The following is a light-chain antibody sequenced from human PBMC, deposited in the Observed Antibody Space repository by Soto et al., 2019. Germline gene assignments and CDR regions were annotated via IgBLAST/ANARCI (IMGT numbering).Light chain of an antibody. CDR2: GAS. J-gene: IGKJ2*01. CDR1: QSVSSTY. CDR3: QQYGDSRT. V-gene: IGKV3-20*01. Sequence: EMVLTQSPGTLSLSPGERATLSCRASQSVSSTYLAWYQQKPGQAPRLLIYGASSRATGIPDRFSGSASGTDFTLTITSLEPEDFAIYYCQQYGDSRTFGQGTKLEIK.